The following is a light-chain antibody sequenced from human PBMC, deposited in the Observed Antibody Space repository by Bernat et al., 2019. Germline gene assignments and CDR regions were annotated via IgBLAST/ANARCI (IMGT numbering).Light chain of an antibody. CDR3: AAWDDSLSGPRVI. Sequence: QSVLTQPPSASGTPGQRVTISCSGSRSNIGSNYVYWYQQFPGTASKLLISRNDQRTSGVPDRFSGSKSGPYASLAIIGLRSEDEADYYCAAWDDSLSGPRVIFGGGTKLTVL. V-gene: IGLV1-47*01. CDR2: RND. J-gene: IGLJ2*01. CDR1: RSNIGSNY.